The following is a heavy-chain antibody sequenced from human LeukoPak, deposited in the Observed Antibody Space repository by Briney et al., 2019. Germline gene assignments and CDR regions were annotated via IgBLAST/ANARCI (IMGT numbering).Heavy chain of an antibody. CDR3: ARDLTYDYAWGSYRYSDY. CDR2: IYSGGST. CDR1: GFTVSSNY. D-gene: IGHD3-16*02. J-gene: IGHJ4*02. Sequence: GGSLRLSCAASGFTVSSNYMSWVRQAPGKGLEWVSVIYSGGSTYYADSVKGRFTISRDNSKNTLYLQMNSLRAEDTAVYYCARDLTYDYAWGSYRYSDYWGQGTLVTVSS. V-gene: IGHV3-53*01.